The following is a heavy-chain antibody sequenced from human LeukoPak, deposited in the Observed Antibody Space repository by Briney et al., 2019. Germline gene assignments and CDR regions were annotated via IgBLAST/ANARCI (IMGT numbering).Heavy chain of an antibody. Sequence: GESLKISCKGSGYSFTSYWIGWVRQMPGKGLEWMGIIYPGDSDTRYSPSFQGPVTISDDKSISTAYPQWSSLKASDTAMYYCARLNRGYSSSWYWFDPWGQGTLVTVSS. CDR1: GYSFTSYW. J-gene: IGHJ5*02. CDR3: ARLNRGYSSSWYWFDP. V-gene: IGHV5-51*01. D-gene: IGHD6-13*01. CDR2: IYPGDSDT.